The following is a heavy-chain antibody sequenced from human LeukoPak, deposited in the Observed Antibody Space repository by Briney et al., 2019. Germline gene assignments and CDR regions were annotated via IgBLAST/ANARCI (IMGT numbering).Heavy chain of an antibody. CDR1: GFTFSSYA. J-gene: IGHJ4*02. CDR2: ISGSDGST. D-gene: IGHD3-22*01. CDR3: AKVPSYYDSTGHYHFFDY. V-gene: IGHV3-23*01. Sequence: GGSLRLSCAASGFTFSSYAMSWVRQAPGKGLEWVSFISGSDGSTYYADSVQGRFTISRDNSKNTLYLQVNSLRAEDTAVYYCAKVPSYYDSTGHYHFFDYWGQGTLVTVSS.